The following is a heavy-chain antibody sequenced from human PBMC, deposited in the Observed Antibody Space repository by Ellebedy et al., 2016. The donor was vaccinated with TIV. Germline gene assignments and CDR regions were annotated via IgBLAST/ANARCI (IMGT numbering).Heavy chain of an antibody. J-gene: IGHJ4*02. Sequence: GGSLRLSXAGSGFTFDDYAMYWVRQAPGKGLEWVSGISWNSVYTGYADSVKGRFTISRDNAKNSLYLHMNSLRTEDTALYYCAKSERGWTETSFDYWGQGTLVTVSS. CDR1: GFTFDDYA. D-gene: IGHD6-19*01. CDR3: AKSERGWTETSFDY. CDR2: ISWNSVYT. V-gene: IGHV3-9*01.